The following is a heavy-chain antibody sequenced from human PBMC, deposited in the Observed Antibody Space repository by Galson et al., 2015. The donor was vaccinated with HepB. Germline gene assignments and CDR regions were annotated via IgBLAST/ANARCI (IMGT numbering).Heavy chain of an antibody. J-gene: IGHJ4*02. Sequence: SLRLSCAASGFPFSNYAMTWVRQAPGKGLEWVSALSPSGSDTYYADSVRGRFTISRDNSKNTLYLQMNSLRAEDTAVYYCAKETVTAAATIYYDYWGQGTLVTVSS. CDR3: AKETVTAAATIYYDY. CDR1: GFPFSNYA. CDR2: LSPSGSDT. D-gene: IGHD6-13*01. V-gene: IGHV3-23*01.